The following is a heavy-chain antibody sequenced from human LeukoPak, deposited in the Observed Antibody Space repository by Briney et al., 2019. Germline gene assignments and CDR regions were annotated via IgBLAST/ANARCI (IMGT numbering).Heavy chain of an antibody. D-gene: IGHD3-16*01. J-gene: IGHJ4*02. CDR1: GFTFSSYG. CDR3: ARDLYGDYFAY. CDR2: IWYDGSNK. V-gene: IGHV3-33*01. Sequence: GGSLRLSCAASGFTFSSYGMHWVRQAPGKGLEWVAVIWYDGSNKYYADSVKGRFTISRDNSKNTLYLQMNSLRAEDTAVYYCARDLYGDYFAYWGQGTLVTVSS.